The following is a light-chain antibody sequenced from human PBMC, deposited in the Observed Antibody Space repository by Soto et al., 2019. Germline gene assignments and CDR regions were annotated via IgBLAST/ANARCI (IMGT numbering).Light chain of an antibody. V-gene: IGLV2-23*03. CDR2: EGS. CDR1: SSDVGSYNL. Sequence: QSVLTQPASVSGSPGQSITISCTGTSSDVGSYNLVSWYQQHPGKAPKLMIYEGSKRPSGVSNRFSGSKSGNTASLTISGLQAEDVADYYCCSYAGSSTFVFGTGTKFTVL. CDR3: CSYAGSSTFV. J-gene: IGLJ1*01.